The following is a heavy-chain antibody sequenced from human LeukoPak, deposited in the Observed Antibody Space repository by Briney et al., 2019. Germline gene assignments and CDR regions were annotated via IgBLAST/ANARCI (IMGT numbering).Heavy chain of an antibody. D-gene: IGHD3-10*01. J-gene: IGHJ6*02. V-gene: IGHV4-4*09. Sequence: SETLSLTCTVSGGSSSSYYWTWIRQPPGKGLEWIGHIHTSGSTNYNPSLKGRVTISVDTSKNQFSLKLSSVTAADTAVYYCARGSRVYYGSGWSPYYYGMDVWGQGTTVTVSS. CDR1: GGSSSSYY. CDR3: ARGSRVYYGSGWSPYYYGMDV. CDR2: IHTSGST.